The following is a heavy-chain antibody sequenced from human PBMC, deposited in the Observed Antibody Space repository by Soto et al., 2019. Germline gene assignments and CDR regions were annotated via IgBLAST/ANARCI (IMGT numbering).Heavy chain of an antibody. J-gene: IGHJ6*02. D-gene: IGHD5-12*01. CDR2: IYYSGST. CDR3: ARDQRDGYTYYYYYGMDV. CDR1: GGSISSGDYY. V-gene: IGHV4-30-4*01. Sequence: LSLTCTVSGGSISSGDYYWSWIRQPPGKGLEWIGYIYYSGSTYYNPSLKSRVTISVDTSKNQFSLKLSSVTAADTAVYYCARDQRDGYTYYYYYGMDVWGQGTTVTVSS.